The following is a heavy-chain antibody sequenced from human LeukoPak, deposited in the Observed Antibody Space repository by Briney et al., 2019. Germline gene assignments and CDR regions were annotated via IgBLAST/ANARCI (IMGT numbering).Heavy chain of an antibody. CDR1: GGSISSYY. J-gene: IGHJ4*02. D-gene: IGHD6-6*01. CDR3: ARHVGSSSPTWYFDY. CDR2: IYTSGST. V-gene: IGHV4-4*09. Sequence: SETLSLTCTVSGGSISSYYWSWIRQPPGKGLEWIGYIYTSGSTNYNPSLKSRVTISVDTSKNQFSLKLSSVTAADTAVYYCARHVGSSSPTWYFDYWGQGTLVTVSS.